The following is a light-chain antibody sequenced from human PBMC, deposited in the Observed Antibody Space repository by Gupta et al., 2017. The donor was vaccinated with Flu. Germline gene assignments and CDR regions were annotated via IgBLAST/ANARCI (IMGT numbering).Light chain of an antibody. CDR2: GAS. Sequence: EIVLTQSPGTLSLSPGERATLSCRASQSVTSNYLGWYQQKPGQAPRLLIFGASSRAIGIPDRFSGSGDGKNVTLTISRREQEDFAGYNCRQYDTEPPGTFGQGTKVEIK. J-gene: IGKJ1*01. V-gene: IGKV3-20*01. CDR1: QSVTSNY. CDR3: RQYDTEPPGT.